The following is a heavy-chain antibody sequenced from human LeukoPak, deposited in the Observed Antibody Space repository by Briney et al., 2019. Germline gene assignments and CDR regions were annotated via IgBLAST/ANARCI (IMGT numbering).Heavy chain of an antibody. D-gene: IGHD3-9*01. CDR1: GFTFSSYW. V-gene: IGHV3-7*05. CDR2: IKGDGSEK. CDR3: ARSPYTPIFMGAYLDY. J-gene: IGHJ4*02. Sequence: PGGSLRLSCAASGFTFSSYWMTWVRQAPGRGLEWVANIKGDGSEKYYADSVRGQFTISRDNAKNSLYLQMNSLRAEDTAVYYCARSPYTPIFMGAYLDYWGQGTLVTVSS.